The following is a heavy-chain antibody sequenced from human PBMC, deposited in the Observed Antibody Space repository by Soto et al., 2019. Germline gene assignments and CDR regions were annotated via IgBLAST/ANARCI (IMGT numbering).Heavy chain of an antibody. CDR2: IYYSGST. Sequence: PSETLSLTCTVSGGSISSGGYYWSWIRQHPGKGLEWIGYIYYSGSTYYNPSLKSRVTISVDTSKNQFSLKLSSVTAADTAVYYCARAGGDPLRANWFDPWGKGTLVTVAS. J-gene: IGHJ5*02. CDR3: ARAGGDPLRANWFDP. D-gene: IGHD2-21*02. CDR1: GGSISSGGYY. V-gene: IGHV4-31*03.